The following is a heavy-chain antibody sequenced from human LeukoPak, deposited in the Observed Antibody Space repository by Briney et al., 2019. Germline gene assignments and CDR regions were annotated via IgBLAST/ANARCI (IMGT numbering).Heavy chain of an antibody. CDR2: IYSGGST. CDR3: ARAKIGSGWYDD. D-gene: IGHD6-19*01. CDR1: GFTVSSNY. V-gene: IGHV3-66*01. J-gene: IGHJ4*02. Sequence: GGSLRLSCAASGFTVSSNYMSWVRQAPGKGLEWVSVIYSGGSTYYADSVKGRFTISRDNSKNTLYLQMNSLRAEDTAVYYCARAKIGSGWYDDWGQGTLVTVSS.